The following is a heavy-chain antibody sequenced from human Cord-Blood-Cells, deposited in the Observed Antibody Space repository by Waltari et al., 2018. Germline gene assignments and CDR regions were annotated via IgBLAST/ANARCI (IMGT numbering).Heavy chain of an antibody. D-gene: IGHD7-27*01. CDR1: GGTFSSYT. V-gene: IGHV1-69*01. CDR2: IIPIFGTA. J-gene: IGHJ5*02. CDR3: ARNGINWASDNWFDP. Sequence: QVQLVQSGAEVKKPGSSVKLSCKASGGTFSSYTTSCVRQAPGQGLEWMGGIIPIFGTANYAQKFQGRVTITADESTSTADMELSSLRSEDTAVYYCARNGINWASDNWFDPWGQGTLVTVSS.